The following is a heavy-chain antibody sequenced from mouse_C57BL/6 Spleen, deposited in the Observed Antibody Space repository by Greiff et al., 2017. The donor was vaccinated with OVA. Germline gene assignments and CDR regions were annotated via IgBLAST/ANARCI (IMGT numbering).Heavy chain of an antibody. CDR2: IHPNSGST. V-gene: IGHV1-64*01. CDR3: AREGPTGYFDY. J-gene: IGHJ2*01. Sequence: QVQLQQSGAELVKPGASVKLSCKASGYTFTSYWMHWVKQRPGQGLEWIGMIHPNSGSTNYNEKFKSKATLTVDKSSSTAYMQLSSLTSEDSAVYYCAREGPTGYFDYWGQGTTLTVSS. D-gene: IGHD1-1*01. CDR1: GYTFTSYW.